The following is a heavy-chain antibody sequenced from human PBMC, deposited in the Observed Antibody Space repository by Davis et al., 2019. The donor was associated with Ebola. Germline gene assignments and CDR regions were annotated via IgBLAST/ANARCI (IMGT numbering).Heavy chain of an antibody. V-gene: IGHV4-39*01. Sequence: SETLSLTCAVSGGSISSSTYYWGWIRQPPGKGLEWIGSIYNSGSTYYNPSLESRVTISVDTSKNQFSLKLSSVTAADTAVYYCARSGGKFLSTRGYFYGMDVWGQGTTVTVSS. CDR1: GGSISSSTYY. J-gene: IGHJ6*02. D-gene: IGHD3-10*01. CDR2: IYNSGST. CDR3: ARSGGKFLSTRGYFYGMDV.